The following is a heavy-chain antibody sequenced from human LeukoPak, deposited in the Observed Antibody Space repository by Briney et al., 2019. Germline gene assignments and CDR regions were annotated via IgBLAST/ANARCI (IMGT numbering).Heavy chain of an antibody. Sequence: SSETLSLTCTVSGGSISGYYGNWLRQPPGKGLEWIGYIHYSGSTKYNPSLKSRVTISVGTSKNHSSLKVTSVTAADTAVYYCARMYSSSSYFDSWGQGTLVTVSS. J-gene: IGHJ4*02. V-gene: IGHV4-59*08. CDR2: IHYSGST. CDR3: ARMYSSSSYFDS. CDR1: GGSISGYY. D-gene: IGHD6-6*01.